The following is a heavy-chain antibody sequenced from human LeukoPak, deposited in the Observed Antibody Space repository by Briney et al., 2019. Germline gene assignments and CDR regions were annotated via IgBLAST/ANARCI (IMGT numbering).Heavy chain of an antibody. CDR3: AKDRTYYDFWSGYYDYYMDV. Sequence: PGGSLRLSCAASGFTFDDYVMHWVRQAPGKGLEWVSLISGDGGITYYADSVKGRFTISRDSSKNSLYPQMNSLRTEDTALYYCAKDRTYYDFWSGYYDYYMDVWGKGTTVTVSS. D-gene: IGHD3-3*01. V-gene: IGHV3-43*02. J-gene: IGHJ6*03. CDR1: GFTFDDYV. CDR2: ISGDGGIT.